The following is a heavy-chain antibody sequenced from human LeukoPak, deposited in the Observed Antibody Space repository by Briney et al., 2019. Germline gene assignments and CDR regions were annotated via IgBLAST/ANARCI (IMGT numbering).Heavy chain of an antibody. V-gene: IGHV1-3*01. CDR2: ISADSGDT. Sequence: ASVKVSCKASEYTFTRYNIHWVRQAPGQRLEWMGWISADSGDTKCSQKFQGRVTLTKETSATTVYLELRSLTSEDTAVYFCARGGLTASFDYWGQGSLVTVSS. J-gene: IGHJ4*02. CDR1: EYTFTRYN. CDR3: ARGGLTASFDY. D-gene: IGHD6-25*01.